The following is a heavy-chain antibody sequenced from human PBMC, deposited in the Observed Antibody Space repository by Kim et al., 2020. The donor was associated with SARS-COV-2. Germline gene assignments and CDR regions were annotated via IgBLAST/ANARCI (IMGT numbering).Heavy chain of an antibody. J-gene: IGHJ3*02. Sequence: GESLKISCKGSGYSFTSYWISWVRQMPGKGLEWMGRIDPSDSYTNYSPSFQGHVTISADKSISTAYLQWSSLKASDTAMYYCARPADCSSTSCYADAFDIWSQGTMVTVSS. V-gene: IGHV5-10-1*01. CDR1: GYSFTSYW. CDR2: IDPSDSYT. CDR3: ARPADCSSTSCYADAFDI. D-gene: IGHD2-2*01.